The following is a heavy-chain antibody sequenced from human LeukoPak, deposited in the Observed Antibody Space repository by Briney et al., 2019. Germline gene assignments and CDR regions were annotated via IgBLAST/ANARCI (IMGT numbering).Heavy chain of an antibody. V-gene: IGHV3-7*04. J-gene: IGHJ4*02. CDR2: IKQDESEK. Sequence: GGSLRLSCAASGFSFSSYWMTWVRQAPGKGLEWVANIKQDESEKNYVDSVKGRFTISRDNAKNSLYLQMNSLRAEDTAVYYCARGYSSSWYDYWGQGTLVTVSS. CDR1: GFSFSSYW. CDR3: ARGYSSSWYDY. D-gene: IGHD6-13*01.